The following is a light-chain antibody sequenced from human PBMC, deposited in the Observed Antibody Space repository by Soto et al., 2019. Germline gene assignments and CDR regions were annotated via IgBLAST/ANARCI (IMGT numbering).Light chain of an antibody. CDR2: DIS. CDR3: QQSSSTLIT. Sequence: EVVLTQSPATLSLSPGERSTLFCRARQSLTNPYIAWYQQKPGQAPRLLIYDISSRATGIPDRFSGSVSGTDFTLTITRLEPEDFATYYCQQSSSTLITFGQGTRLEIK. CDR1: QSLTNPY. V-gene: IGKV3D-20*02. J-gene: IGKJ5*01.